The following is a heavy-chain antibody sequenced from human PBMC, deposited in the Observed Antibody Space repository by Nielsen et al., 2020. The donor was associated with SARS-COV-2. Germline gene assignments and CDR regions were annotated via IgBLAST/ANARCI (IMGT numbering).Heavy chain of an antibody. CDR2: ISSSGSTM. Sequence: GGSLRLSCAASGFTFSSYEMNWVRQAPGKGLEWVSYISSSGSTMYYADSVKGRFTISRDNAKNSLSLQMNSLRAEDTAVYYCARDAGYSGYGNFDFWGQGTLVTVSS. CDR3: ARDAGYSGYGNFDF. D-gene: IGHD5-12*01. J-gene: IGHJ4*02. V-gene: IGHV3-48*03. CDR1: GFTFSSYE.